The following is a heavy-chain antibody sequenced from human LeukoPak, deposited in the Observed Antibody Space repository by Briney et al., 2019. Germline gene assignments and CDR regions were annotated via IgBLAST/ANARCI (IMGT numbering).Heavy chain of an antibody. CDR2: IKEDGNEK. CDR3: ARGRGIS. J-gene: IGHJ4*02. Sequence: GGSLRLSCAASGFTFSNYWMTWVRQAPGKGLEWVANIKEDGNEKYYVDSVKGRFTFSRDNAKNSLYLQMNSLRAEDTAVYYCARGRGISWGQGTLVTVSS. CDR1: GFTFSNYW. D-gene: IGHD2-2*01. V-gene: IGHV3-7*01.